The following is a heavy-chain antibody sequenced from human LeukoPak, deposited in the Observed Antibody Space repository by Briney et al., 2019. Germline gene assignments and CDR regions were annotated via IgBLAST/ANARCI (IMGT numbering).Heavy chain of an antibody. J-gene: IGHJ3*02. CDR2: IYYSGST. Sequence: PSETLSLTCTVSGGSISSGDYYWSWIRQPPGKGLEWIGYIYYSGSTYYNPFLKSRVTISVDTSKNQFSLKLSSVTAADTAVYYCARVPLIAAAGAFDIWGQGTMVTVSS. CDR1: GGSISSGDYY. CDR3: ARVPLIAAAGAFDI. V-gene: IGHV4-30-4*01. D-gene: IGHD6-13*01.